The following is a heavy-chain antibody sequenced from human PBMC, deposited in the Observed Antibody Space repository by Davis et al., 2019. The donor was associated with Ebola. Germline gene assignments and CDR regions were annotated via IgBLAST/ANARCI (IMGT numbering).Heavy chain of an antibody. CDR2: INPSGGST. CDR1: GYTFTSYY. J-gene: IGHJ3*02. D-gene: IGHD3-22*01. CDR3: ATARRPTVVGLMGPYYYDSSRFDI. Sequence: ASVKVSCKASGYTFTSYYMHWVRQAPGQGLEWMGIINPSGGSTSYAQKFQGRVTITADESTSTAYMELSSLRSEDTAVYYCATARRPTVVGLMGPYYYDSSRFDIWGQGTMVTVSS. V-gene: IGHV1-46*01.